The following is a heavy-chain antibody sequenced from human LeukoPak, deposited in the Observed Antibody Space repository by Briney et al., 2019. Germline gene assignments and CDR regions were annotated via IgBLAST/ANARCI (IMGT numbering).Heavy chain of an antibody. V-gene: IGHV4-34*01. J-gene: IGHJ6*03. CDR1: GGSISSYY. CDR2: INHSGST. CDR3: ARNLGGSGTTPPFYIYYYYYMDV. Sequence: PSETLSLTCTVSGGSISSYYWSWIRQPPGKGLEWIGEINHSGSTNYNPSLKSRVTISVDKSKNQFSLKLSSVTAADTAVYYCARNLGGSGTTPPFYIYYYYYMDVWGKGTTVTVSS. D-gene: IGHD3-10*01.